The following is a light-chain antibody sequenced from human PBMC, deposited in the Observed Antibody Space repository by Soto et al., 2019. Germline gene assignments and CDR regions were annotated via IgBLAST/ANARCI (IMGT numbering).Light chain of an antibody. CDR2: EVS. CDR1: SSDVGGYNY. V-gene: IGLV2-14*01. CDR3: SSYTSSSYVV. J-gene: IGLJ2*01. Sequence: QSALTQPASASGSPGQSITISCTGTSSDVGGYNYVSWYQQHPGKAPKLMIYEVSNRPSGVSNRFSGSKSGNTASLTISGLQAEDEADYYCSSYTSSSYVVFGGGTK.